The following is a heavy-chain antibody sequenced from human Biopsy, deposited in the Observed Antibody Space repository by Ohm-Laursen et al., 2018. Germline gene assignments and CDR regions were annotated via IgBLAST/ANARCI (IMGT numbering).Heavy chain of an antibody. D-gene: IGHD1/OR15-1a*01. Sequence: GTLSLTCTVSGDSINNYYWSWIRQPAGKGLEWIGRIYGSGSTNYNPSLRGRVTLSGDTSKNQVSLRLRSVTAADTAVYYCAREGLDWDNRRYKGLDVWGQGATVIVSS. V-gene: IGHV4-4*07. CDR1: GDSINNYY. CDR3: AREGLDWDNRRYKGLDV. J-gene: IGHJ6*02. CDR2: IYGSGST.